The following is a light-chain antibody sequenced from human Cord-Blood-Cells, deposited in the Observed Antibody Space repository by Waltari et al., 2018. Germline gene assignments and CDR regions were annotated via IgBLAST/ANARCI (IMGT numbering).Light chain of an antibody. Sequence: QSALTQPASVSGSPGQSITISCTGTSSGVGSSNLVSCYQQHPGKAPKPRIYEGSERPSGVSNRFAGSKSGNTASLTIAGRQAEDEADYYCCSYAGSSTWVFGGGSKQTVL. J-gene: IGLJ3*02. CDR1: SSGVGSSNL. CDR3: CSYAGSSTWV. V-gene: IGLV2-23*01. CDR2: EGS.